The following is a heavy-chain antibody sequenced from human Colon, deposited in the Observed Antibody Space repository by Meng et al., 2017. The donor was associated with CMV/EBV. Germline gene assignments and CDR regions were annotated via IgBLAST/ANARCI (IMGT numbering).Heavy chain of an antibody. Sequence: CAVYGGSSSSSNWWSWVRQPPGKGLEWIGEILHSGNTNYNPSLKSRVTISVDKSRNQFSLKLSPVTAADTAVYYCARDLTVVRGVLDYWSQGTLVTVSS. V-gene: IGHV4-4*02. CDR2: ILHSGNT. CDR1: GGSSSSSNW. J-gene: IGHJ4*02. D-gene: IGHD3-10*01. CDR3: ARDLTVVRGVLDY.